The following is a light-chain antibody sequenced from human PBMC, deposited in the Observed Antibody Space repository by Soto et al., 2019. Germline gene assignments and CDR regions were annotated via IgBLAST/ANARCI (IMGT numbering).Light chain of an antibody. CDR1: XXXSNY. CDR2: DAS. J-gene: IGKJ2*01. Sequence: QSPGTLSLSPXXRATLSXXXXXXXSNYLAWYQHKPGQPPRHLIYDASIRATGIPARFSGSGSGTDYTLTISSLEPEDFAVYFCQQRSNWRTFGQGTKLEIK. V-gene: IGKV3-11*01. CDR3: QQRSNWRT.